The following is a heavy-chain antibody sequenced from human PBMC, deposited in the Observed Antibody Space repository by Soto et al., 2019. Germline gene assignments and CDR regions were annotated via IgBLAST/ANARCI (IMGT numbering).Heavy chain of an antibody. V-gene: IGHV5-51*01. D-gene: IGHD3-22*01. CDR3: ARHSGHYYDSSGYPIDY. J-gene: IGHJ4*02. Sequence: GESLKISCKGSGYSFTSYWIGWVRQMPGKGLEWMGIIYPGDSDTRYSPSFQGQVTISADKSISTAYLQWSSLKASDTAMYYCARHSGHYYDSSGYPIDYWGQGTLVTVSS. CDR1: GYSFTSYW. CDR2: IYPGDSDT.